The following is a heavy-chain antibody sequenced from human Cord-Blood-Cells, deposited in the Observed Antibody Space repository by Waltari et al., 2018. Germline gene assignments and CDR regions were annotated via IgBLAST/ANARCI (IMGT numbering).Heavy chain of an antibody. CDR2: INPNSGGT. Sequence: QVQLVQSGAEVKKPGASVKVSCKASGYTFTGYYMHWVRQAPGQGLEWMGWINPNSGGTNYAQKFQGRVTMTRDTSISTAYMELSRLRSDDTAVYYCARVYYDSSGYYYTLHLDAFDIWGQGTMVTVSS. CDR3: ARVYYDSSGYYYTLHLDAFDI. CDR1: GYTFTGYY. V-gene: IGHV1-2*02. D-gene: IGHD3-22*01. J-gene: IGHJ3*02.